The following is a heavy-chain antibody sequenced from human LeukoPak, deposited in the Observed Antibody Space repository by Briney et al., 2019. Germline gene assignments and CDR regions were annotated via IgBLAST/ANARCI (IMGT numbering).Heavy chain of an antibody. Sequence: PGGSLRLSCAASGLTFSSHWMHWVRQAPGKGLVWVSRITNDGSSTTYADSVKGRFTISRDNAKNSLYLRMNSLRVEDTAFYYCAKDNRRHYTSGPNPDSLHWGQGALVTVSS. CDR1: GLTFSSHW. CDR2: ITNDGSST. J-gene: IGHJ4*02. D-gene: IGHD6-19*01. CDR3: AKDNRRHYTSGPNPDSLH. V-gene: IGHV3-74*01.